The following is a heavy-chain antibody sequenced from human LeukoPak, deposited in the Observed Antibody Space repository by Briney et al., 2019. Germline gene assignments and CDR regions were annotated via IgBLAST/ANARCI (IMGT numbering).Heavy chain of an antibody. CDR2: ITNGGSTI. CDR3: AKQSTARSLGE. V-gene: IGHV3-11*01. Sequence: GGSLRLSCAASGFTFSDYNMNWVRQAPGKGLEWVSYITNGGSTIHHADSVKGRFTISRDNAKKTLYLQMNSLRAEDTAVYYCAKQSTARSLGEGGQGTLVTVSS. D-gene: IGHD6-6*01. CDR1: GFTFSDYN. J-gene: IGHJ4*02.